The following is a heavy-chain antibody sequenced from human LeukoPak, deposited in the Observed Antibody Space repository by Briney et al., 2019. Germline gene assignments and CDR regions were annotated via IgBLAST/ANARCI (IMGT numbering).Heavy chain of an antibody. J-gene: IGHJ4*02. V-gene: IGHV3-23*01. Sequence: PGGSLRLSCAASGFTFSSYGMSWVRQAPGEGLEWVSAISGSGGSTYYADSVKGRFTISRDNSKNTLYLQVNSLRAEDTAVYYCAKVPGRDGYNGIDYWGQGTLVTVSS. D-gene: IGHD5-24*01. CDR2: ISGSGGST. CDR1: GFTFSSYG. CDR3: AKVPGRDGYNGIDY.